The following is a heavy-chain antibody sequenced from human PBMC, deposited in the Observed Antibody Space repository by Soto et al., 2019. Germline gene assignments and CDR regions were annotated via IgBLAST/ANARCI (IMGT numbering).Heavy chain of an antibody. CDR3: TRVAY. CDR1: GFTFSRVS. Sequence: GGSLRLSCEASGFTFSRVSMNWVRQVPGKGLEWVACISSARCETWYADSVKGRFIISRDNAQNSLFLQMNTLRPEDSAIYYCTRVAYWGPGTQVTVSS. J-gene: IGHJ4*02. CDR2: ISSARCET. V-gene: IGHV3-21*01.